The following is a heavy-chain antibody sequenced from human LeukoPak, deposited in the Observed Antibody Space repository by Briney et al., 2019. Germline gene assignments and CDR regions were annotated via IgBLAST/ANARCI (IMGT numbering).Heavy chain of an antibody. D-gene: IGHD1-26*01. V-gene: IGHV3-30*01. CDR2: ISYDGSDK. Sequence: GRSLRLSCAASGFTFSRYAMHCVRQAPGRVLEWVAVISYDGSDKYYADSVKGRFTISRDNSKNTLSLQMNSLRAEDTAVYYCARPHVEEWELPPFEYWGQGTLVTVSS. CDR3: ARPHVEEWELPPFEY. J-gene: IGHJ4*02. CDR1: GFTFSRYA.